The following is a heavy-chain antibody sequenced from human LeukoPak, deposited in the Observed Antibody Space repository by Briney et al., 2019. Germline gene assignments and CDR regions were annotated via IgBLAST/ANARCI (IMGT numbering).Heavy chain of an antibody. D-gene: IGHD4-23*01. CDR2: IYSGGNT. J-gene: IGHJ4*02. CDR3: AREGYGGNSGRDY. Sequence: GGSLRLSCAASGFTVSSNYMSWVRQAPGKGLEWVSVIYSGGNTYYADSVKGRFTISRDNSKNTLYLQMNSLRAEDTAVYYCAREGYGGNSGRDYWGQGTLVTVSS. V-gene: IGHV3-53*01. CDR1: GFTVSSNY.